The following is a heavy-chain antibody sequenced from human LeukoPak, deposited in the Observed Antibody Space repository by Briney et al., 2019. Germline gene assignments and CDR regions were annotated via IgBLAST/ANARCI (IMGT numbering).Heavy chain of an antibody. CDR3: ARGADTGSYGSLVYFDY. CDR1: GYTFTSYG. V-gene: IGHV1-18*01. CDR2: ISAYSGNT. D-gene: IGHD3-16*01. J-gene: IGHJ4*02. Sequence: ASVKVSCKASGYTFTSYGISWVRQAPGQGLEWMGLISAYSGNTSFPQKLQGRVTMTTDTSTSTAYMELRSLRSDDTAVYFCARGADTGSYGSLVYFDYWGQGPLVTVSA.